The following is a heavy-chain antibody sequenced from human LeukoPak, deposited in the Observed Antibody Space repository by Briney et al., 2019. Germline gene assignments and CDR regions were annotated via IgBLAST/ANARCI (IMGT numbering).Heavy chain of an antibody. Sequence: GGSLRLSCAASGFTFNNYAMTWVRQAPGKGLEWVSGLSGRGESAYYADFVKRRFTISRDNSKNTLYLHINSLRAEDTAMYYCAKAHSVAAAGRGSDFDYWGQGTLVTVSS. D-gene: IGHD6-13*01. J-gene: IGHJ4*02. V-gene: IGHV3-23*01. CDR2: LSGRGESA. CDR3: AKAHSVAAAGRGSDFDY. CDR1: GFTFNNYA.